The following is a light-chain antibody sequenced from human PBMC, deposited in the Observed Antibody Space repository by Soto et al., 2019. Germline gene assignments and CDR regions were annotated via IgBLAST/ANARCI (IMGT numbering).Light chain of an antibody. Sequence: EIVLTQSPATLSLSPGERATLSCRASQSVSIKLAWYQQKPGQAPRLLIYGASSRATGIPDRFSGSGSGTDFTLTISRLEPEDFAVYYCQQYGISPRTFGQGTKVDIK. J-gene: IGKJ1*01. V-gene: IGKV3-20*01. CDR2: GAS. CDR1: QSVSIK. CDR3: QQYGISPRT.